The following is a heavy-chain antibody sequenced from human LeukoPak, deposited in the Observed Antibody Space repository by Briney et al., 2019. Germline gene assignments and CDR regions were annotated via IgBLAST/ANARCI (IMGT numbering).Heavy chain of an antibody. CDR2: IYYSGST. CDR3: ARRVIVGATDYFDY. V-gene: IGHV4-39*01. CDR1: GGSISSSSYY. D-gene: IGHD1-26*01. Sequence: SETLSLTCTVSGGSISSSSYYWGWIRQPPGKGLEWIRSIYYSGSTYYNPSLKSRVTISVDTSKNQFSLKLSSVTAADTAVYYCARRVIVGATDYFDYWGQGTLVTVSS. J-gene: IGHJ4*02.